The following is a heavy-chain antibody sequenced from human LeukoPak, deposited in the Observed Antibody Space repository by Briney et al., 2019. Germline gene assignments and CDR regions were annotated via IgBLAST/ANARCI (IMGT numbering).Heavy chain of an antibody. CDR3: AKDWGYCSSTSCYRIVGDAFDI. CDR1: GFTFSCYA. J-gene: IGHJ3*02. D-gene: IGHD2-2*02. Sequence: GGSLRLSCAASGFTFSCYAMSWVRQAPGKGLEWVSAISGSGGSTYYADSVKGRFTISRDNSKNTLYLQMNSLGAEDTAVYYCAKDWGYCSSTSCYRIVGDAFDIWGQGTMVTVSS. CDR2: ISGSGGST. V-gene: IGHV3-23*01.